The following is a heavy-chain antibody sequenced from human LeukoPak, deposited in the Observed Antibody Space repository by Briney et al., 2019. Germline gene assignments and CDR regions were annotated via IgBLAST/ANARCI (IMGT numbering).Heavy chain of an antibody. V-gene: IGHV2-26*01. Sequence: SGPTLVNPTETLTLTCTVSGFSLSTARMGVSWIRQPPGKALEWLAHIFSNDEKSYSTSLKSRLTISQDTSKSQVVLTMTNMDPVDTATYYCARILPEGWFDPWGQGTLVTVSS. J-gene: IGHJ5*02. CDR2: IFSNDEK. CDR1: GFSLSTARMG. CDR3: ARILPEGWFDP.